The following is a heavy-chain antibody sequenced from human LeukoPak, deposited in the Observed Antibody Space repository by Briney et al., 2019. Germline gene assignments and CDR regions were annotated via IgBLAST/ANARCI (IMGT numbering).Heavy chain of an antibody. D-gene: IGHD1-26*01. CDR1: GYTFTSYY. V-gene: IGHV1-46*01. Sequence: LRASVKVSCKASGYTFTSYYMHWVRQAPGQGLEWMGIINPSGGSTSYAQKFQGRVTMTRDTSTSTVYMELSSLGSEDTAVYYCARVRIVGGFFDYWGQGTLVTVSS. CDR3: ARVRIVGGFFDY. CDR2: INPSGGST. J-gene: IGHJ4*02.